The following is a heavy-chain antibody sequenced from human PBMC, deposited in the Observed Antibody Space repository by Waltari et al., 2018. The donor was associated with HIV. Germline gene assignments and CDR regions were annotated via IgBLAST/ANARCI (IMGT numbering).Heavy chain of an antibody. V-gene: IGHV5-51*03. Sequence: EVQLVQSGAEVKKPGQSLKISCKGSGYSFTSYWIGWVRQAPGTGLEWMGDIYPADSDTTYNPSFRGQVTISVDTSISTADVQWRSLKASDTAVYFCARRLVGADAFEIWGQGTEVIVSS. J-gene: IGHJ3*02. CDR3: ARRLVGADAFEI. CDR1: GYSFTSYW. D-gene: IGHD1-26*01. CDR2: IYPADSDT.